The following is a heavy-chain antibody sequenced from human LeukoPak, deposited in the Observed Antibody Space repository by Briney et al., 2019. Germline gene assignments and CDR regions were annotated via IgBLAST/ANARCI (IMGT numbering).Heavy chain of an antibody. J-gene: IGHJ4*02. CDR3: AREYSSGWSYYFDY. D-gene: IGHD6-19*01. CDR1: GFTFSSYA. CDR2: ISGSGGST. V-gene: IGHV3-23*01. Sequence: GGSLRLSCAASGFTFSSYAMSWVRQAPGKGLDSVSAISGSGGSTYYADSVKGRFTISRDNSKNTLYLQMNSLRAEDTAVYYCAREYSSGWSYYFDYWGQGTLVTVSS.